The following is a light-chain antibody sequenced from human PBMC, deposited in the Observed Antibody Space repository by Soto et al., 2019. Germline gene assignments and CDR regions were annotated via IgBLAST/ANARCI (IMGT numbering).Light chain of an antibody. Sequence: QSVLTQPPSASGSPGQSVTISCTGTSSDVGSYNYVSWYQQHPGKAPKLMICEVTKRPSGVPDRFSGSKSGNTASLTVSGLQAEDEADYYCSSYAGNNHFVFGPGTKATVL. CDR3: SSYAGNNHFV. V-gene: IGLV2-8*01. CDR2: EVT. J-gene: IGLJ1*01. CDR1: SSDVGSYNY.